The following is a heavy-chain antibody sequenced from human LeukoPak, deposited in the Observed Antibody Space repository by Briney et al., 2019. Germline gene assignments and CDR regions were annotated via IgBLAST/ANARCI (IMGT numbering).Heavy chain of an antibody. J-gene: IGHJ4*02. CDR2: ISSSSSTI. V-gene: IGHV3-48*01. CDR3: ARERPDSRNLDS. Sequence: QPGGSLRLSCAASGFTFSSYSMNWVRQAPGKGLEWVSHISSSSSTIYYADSVKGRFTISRDNAKNSLSLQMNDLRVEDTAVYYCARERPDSRNLDSWGRGALVTVSS. CDR1: GFTFSSYS. D-gene: IGHD1-14*01.